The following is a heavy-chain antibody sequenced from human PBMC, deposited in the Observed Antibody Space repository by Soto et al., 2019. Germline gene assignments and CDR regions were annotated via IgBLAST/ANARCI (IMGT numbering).Heavy chain of an antibody. Sequence: ASVKVSCKASGYTFTSYYMHWVRQAPGQGLEWMGIINPSGGSTSYAQKFQGRVTMTRDTSTSTVYMELSSLRSEDTAVYYCARDVTDYYHSSGWNYYYGMGVWGQGTKVTVS. CDR3: ARDVTDYYHSSGWNYYYGMGV. CDR2: INPSGGST. V-gene: IGHV1-46*01. D-gene: IGHD3-22*01. CDR1: GYTFTSYY. J-gene: IGHJ6*02.